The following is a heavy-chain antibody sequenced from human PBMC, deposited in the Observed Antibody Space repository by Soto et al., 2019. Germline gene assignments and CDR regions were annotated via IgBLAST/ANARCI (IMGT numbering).Heavy chain of an antibody. V-gene: IGHV3-23*01. D-gene: IGHD3-10*01. J-gene: IGHJ5*02. Sequence: GGSLRLSCAASGFTFSSYAMSWVRQGPGKGLEWVSAISGSGSSTYYADSVKGRFTISRDNSRNTLYLQMNSLRAEDTAVYYCAKRPSYHYGSGTYYNNYFDPWGQGTLVTVSS. CDR3: AKRPSYHYGSGTYYNNYFDP. CDR1: GFTFSSYA. CDR2: ISGSGSST.